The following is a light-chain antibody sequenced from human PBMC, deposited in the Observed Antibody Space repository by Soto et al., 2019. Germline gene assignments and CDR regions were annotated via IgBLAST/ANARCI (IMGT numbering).Light chain of an antibody. CDR1: QSISSW. CDR3: QQYNSYSSIT. CDR2: DAS. J-gene: IGKJ5*01. Sequence: DIPVTQSPSTLSASVGDRVTITCRASQSISSWLAWYQQKPGKAPKLLIYDASSLESGVPSRFSGSGSWTEFTLTISSLQPDDFATYYCQQYNSYSSITFGQGTRLEIK. V-gene: IGKV1-5*01.